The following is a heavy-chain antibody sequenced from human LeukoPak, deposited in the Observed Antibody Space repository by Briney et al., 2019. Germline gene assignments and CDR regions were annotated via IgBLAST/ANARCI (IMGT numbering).Heavy chain of an antibody. CDR1: GGSISSYY. J-gene: IGHJ4*02. CDR2: IYYSGST. D-gene: IGHD4-23*01. CDR3: ARAVGNPRREVGFDY. V-gene: IGHV4-59*01. Sequence: SETLSLTCTVSGGSISSYYWSWIRQPPGKGLEWIGYIYYSGSTNYNPSLKSRVTISVDTSKNQFSLKLSSVTAADTAVYYCARAVGNPRREVGFDYWGQGTLVTVSS.